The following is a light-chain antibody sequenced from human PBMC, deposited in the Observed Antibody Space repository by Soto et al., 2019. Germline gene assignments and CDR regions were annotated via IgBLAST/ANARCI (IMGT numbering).Light chain of an antibody. CDR2: AAS. Sequence: DLQLTQSPSFLSASVGDRVTITCRASQGISSYLAWYQQKPGKAPKLLIYAASTLQSGVPSRFSGSGSGTEFTLTISSLQPEDFATYYCQQLNSYPFLTFGGGTKVENK. J-gene: IGKJ4*01. V-gene: IGKV1-9*01. CDR1: QGISSY. CDR3: QQLNSYPFLT.